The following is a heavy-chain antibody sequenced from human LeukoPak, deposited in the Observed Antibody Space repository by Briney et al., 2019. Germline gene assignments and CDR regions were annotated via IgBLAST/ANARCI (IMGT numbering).Heavy chain of an antibody. V-gene: IGHV1-2*02. CDR1: GYTFTDNY. CDR2: IIPNSGGT. Sequence: ASVKVSCKASGYTFTDNYMHWVRQAPGQGLEWMGWIIPNSGGTNSAQKFQGRVTMTRDTSISTAYMELCRLRSDDTAVYYCARTITMVRGAGRHWFDPWGQGTLVTVSS. D-gene: IGHD3-10*01. J-gene: IGHJ5*02. CDR3: ARTITMVRGAGRHWFDP.